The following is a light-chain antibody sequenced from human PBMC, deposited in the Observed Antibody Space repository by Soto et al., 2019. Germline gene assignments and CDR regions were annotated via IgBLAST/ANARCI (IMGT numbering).Light chain of an antibody. Sequence: QSVLTQPASVSGSPGQSITISCTGTSSDVGGYNYVSWYQQHPGKAPKLMIYDVSNRPSGVSNRFSGSKSGNTASLTISGLQAEDEADYYCSSYTSVVFGGGTKLTVL. V-gene: IGLV2-14*01. J-gene: IGLJ2*01. CDR3: SSYTSVV. CDR2: DVS. CDR1: SSDVGGYNY.